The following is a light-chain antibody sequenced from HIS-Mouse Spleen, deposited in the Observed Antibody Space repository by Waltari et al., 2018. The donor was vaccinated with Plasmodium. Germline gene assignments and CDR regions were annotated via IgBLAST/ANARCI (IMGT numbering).Light chain of an antibody. Sequence: EIAMTQSPATLSVSPGDRAPLACRAGQSVSSNLAWYQQKPGQAPRLLIYGASTRATGIPARFSGSGSGTEFTLTISSLQSEDFAVYYCQQYNNWSFTFGPGTKVDIK. CDR2: GAS. CDR1: QSVSSN. J-gene: IGKJ3*01. CDR3: QQYNNWSFT. V-gene: IGKV3-15*01.